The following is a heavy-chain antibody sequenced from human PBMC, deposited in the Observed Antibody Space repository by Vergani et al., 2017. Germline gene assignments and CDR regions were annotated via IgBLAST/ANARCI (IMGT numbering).Heavy chain of an antibody. Sequence: QVQLVQSGAEVKKPGSSVKVSCKASGGTFSSYAISWVRQAPGQGLEWMGIINPSGGSTSYAQKFQGRVTMTRDTSTSTVYMELSSLRSEDTAVYYCARDSSYCSSTSCPNWFDPWGQGTLVTVSS. J-gene: IGHJ5*02. CDR1: GGTFSSYA. V-gene: IGHV1-46*03. CDR3: ARDSSYCSSTSCPNWFDP. CDR2: INPSGGST. D-gene: IGHD2-2*01.